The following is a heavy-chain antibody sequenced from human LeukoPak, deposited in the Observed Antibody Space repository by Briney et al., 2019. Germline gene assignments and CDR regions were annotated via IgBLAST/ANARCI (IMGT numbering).Heavy chain of an antibody. CDR2: IIPIFGTA. CDR3: ARAGIPTPYYYYYYYMDV. CDR1: GGTFSSYA. J-gene: IGHJ6*03. V-gene: IGHV1-69*05. Sequence: SVKVSCKASGGTFSSYAISWVRQAPGQGLEWVGGIIPIFGTANYAQKFQGRVTITTDESTSTAYMELSSLRSEDTAVYYCARAGIPTPYYYYYYYMDVWGKGTTVTVSS. D-gene: IGHD1-14*01.